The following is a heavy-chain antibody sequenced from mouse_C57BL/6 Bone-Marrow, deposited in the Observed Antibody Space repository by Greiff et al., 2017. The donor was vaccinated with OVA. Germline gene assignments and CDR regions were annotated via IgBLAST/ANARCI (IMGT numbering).Heavy chain of an antibody. V-gene: IGHV1-15*01. CDR3: TRPGMRDYFDY. J-gene: IGHJ2*01. D-gene: IGHD1-1*01. CDR2: IDPETGGT. Sequence: VQLQQSGAELVRPGASVTLSCQASGYTFTDYEMHWVKQTPVHGLEWIGAIDPETGGTAYNQKFKGKAILTADKSSSTAYMELRSLTSEDSAVYYCTRPGMRDYFDYWGQGTTLTVSS. CDR1: GYTFTDYE.